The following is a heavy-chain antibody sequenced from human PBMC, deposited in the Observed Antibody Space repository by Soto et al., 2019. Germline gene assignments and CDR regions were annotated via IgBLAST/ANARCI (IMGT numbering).Heavy chain of an antibody. Sequence: QLQLQESGPGLVKPSETLSLSCSVSGDSLRNRNYYWAWIRQPPGKGLEWIVSRYDDASTFYNPSLKRRVTISIDTSKKQLSLKVTSVTAADTAVYYCARGLYLGPSGYYLDFWGQGTLVTVSS. CDR3: ARGLYLGPSGYYLDF. CDR1: GDSLRNRNYY. CDR2: RYDDAST. D-gene: IGHD3-22*01. J-gene: IGHJ4*02. V-gene: IGHV4-39*01.